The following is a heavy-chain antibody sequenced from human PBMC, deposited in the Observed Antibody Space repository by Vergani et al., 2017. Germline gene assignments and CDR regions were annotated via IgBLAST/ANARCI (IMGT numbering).Heavy chain of an antibody. D-gene: IGHD2-15*01. Sequence: QVQLVESGGGVVQPGGSLRLSCAASRFTFISYCMHCFLHAPGKGLEWVASIRSDESRRYYGDSMEGPFTISRDNSKNTLYLQMKSLRPEDTAVYYCAKEGGGYCSGGTCYPEYWGQGTLVIVSS. V-gene: IGHV3-30*02. CDR1: RFTFISYC. CDR2: IRSDESRR. J-gene: IGHJ4*02. CDR3: AKEGGGYCSGGTCYPEY.